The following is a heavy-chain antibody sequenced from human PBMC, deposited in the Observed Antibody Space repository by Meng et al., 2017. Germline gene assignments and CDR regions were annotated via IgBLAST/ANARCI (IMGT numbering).Heavy chain of an antibody. V-gene: IGHV4-34*01. D-gene: IGHD6-6*01. CDR3: ARRGIAARPFYY. J-gene: IGHJ4*02. CDR2: INHSGST. CDR1: GGSFSGYY. Sequence: QVQLQQWGSGLLKPSETLSLPCAVYGGSFSGYYWSWIRQPPGKGLEWIGEINHSGSTNYNPSLKSRVTISVDTSKNQFSLKLSSVTAADTAVYYCARRGIAARPFYYWGQGTLVTVSS.